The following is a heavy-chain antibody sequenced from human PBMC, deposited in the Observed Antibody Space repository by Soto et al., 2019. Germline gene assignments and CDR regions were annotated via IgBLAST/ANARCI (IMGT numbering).Heavy chain of an antibody. V-gene: IGHV3-74*01. CDR1: GFTFSSYW. Sequence: ILSCAASGFTFSSYWMHWVRQAPGKGLVWVSRINSDGSSTSYADSVKGRFTISRDNAKNTLYLQMNSLRAEDTAVYYCARVEGSYGYDYYYGMDVWGQGTTVTVSS. CDR2: INSDGSST. D-gene: IGHD5-18*01. CDR3: ARVEGSYGYDYYYGMDV. J-gene: IGHJ6*02.